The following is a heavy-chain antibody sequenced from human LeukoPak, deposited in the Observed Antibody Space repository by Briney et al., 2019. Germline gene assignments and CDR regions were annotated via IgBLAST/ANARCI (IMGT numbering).Heavy chain of an antibody. Sequence: PGRSLRLSCTASGVTFGDYAMSWFRQAPGKGLEWVGFIRSKAYGGTTEYAASVKGRFTISRDDSKSIAYLQMNSLKTEDTAVYYCTSLVVGELDFDYWGQGTLVTVSS. CDR3: TSLVVGELDFDY. D-gene: IGHD2-21*01. CDR1: GVTFGDYA. V-gene: IGHV3-49*03. CDR2: IRSKAYGGTT. J-gene: IGHJ4*02.